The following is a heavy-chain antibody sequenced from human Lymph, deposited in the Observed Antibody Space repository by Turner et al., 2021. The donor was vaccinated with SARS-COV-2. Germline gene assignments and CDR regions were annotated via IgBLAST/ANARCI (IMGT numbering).Heavy chain of an antibody. CDR2: ILYDGSYK. V-gene: IGHV3-33*01. CDR1: GFSFSIYG. Sequence: QVQLVESGGGVVQPGRSLRLSCAASGFSFSIYGMHWVRQAPGKGLEWVAVILYDGSYKYYADSVKGRFTISRDNSKNTLYLQMNSLRAEDTAVYYCARDYSSSSYLVSWFDPWGQGALVTVSS. D-gene: IGHD6-6*01. J-gene: IGHJ5*02. CDR3: ARDYSSSSYLVSWFDP.